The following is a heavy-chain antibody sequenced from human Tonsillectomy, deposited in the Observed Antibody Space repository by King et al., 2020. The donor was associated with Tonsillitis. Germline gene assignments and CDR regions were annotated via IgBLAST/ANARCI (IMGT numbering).Heavy chain of an antibody. D-gene: IGHD3-10*01. CDR2: ADYSGGT. J-gene: IGHJ6*03. CDR3: ARDVRRYYTSGERSSYYYMDV. Sequence: VQLQESGPGLVKPSQTLSLTCTVSGGTISTGGWNWSCIRQLPGKGLEWIGNADYSGGTYYNPSLKSRFAMSVDTSKNPFSLKLCPVSAADTAIYYCARDVRRYYTSGERSSYYYMDVWGKGTTVTVSS. CDR1: GGTISTGGWN. V-gene: IGHV4-31*03.